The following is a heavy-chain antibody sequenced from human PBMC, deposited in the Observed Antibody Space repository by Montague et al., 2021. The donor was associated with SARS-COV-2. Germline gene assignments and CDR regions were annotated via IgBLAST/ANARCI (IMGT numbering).Heavy chain of an antibody. Sequence: SETLSLTCTVSGASINSNRHFWGWIRQAPGKGLEGIGSICSSGSTXYNPSRKTRVSISVDRSGNRLSLKLTSVTATDTAMYLCARAVSYDSSSFLDDPFDVWGQGTMVTVSS. CDR1: GASINSNRHF. V-gene: IGHV4-39*02. J-gene: IGHJ3*01. CDR2: ICSSGST. CDR3: ARAVSYDSSSFLDDPFDV. D-gene: IGHD3-22*01.